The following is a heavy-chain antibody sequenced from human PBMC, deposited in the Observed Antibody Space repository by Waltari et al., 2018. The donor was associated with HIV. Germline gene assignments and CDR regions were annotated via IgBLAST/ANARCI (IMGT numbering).Heavy chain of an antibody. CDR2: VYNNGRA. CDR3: ARVVITAPKSIIAEAGLFDY. CDR1: GGSMSSSDYY. V-gene: IGHV4-39*01. J-gene: IGHJ4*02. D-gene: IGHD6-19*01. Sequence: QLQLQESGPGLVKPSDTLSLTCTVSVSGGSMSSSDYYWRWIRRPPGKRLEWFGSVYNNGRAYYNPSLKSRVAISIDTSKYQFSLIMSSVTAADTAVYYCARVVITAPKSIIAEAGLFDYWGQGTLVTVSS.